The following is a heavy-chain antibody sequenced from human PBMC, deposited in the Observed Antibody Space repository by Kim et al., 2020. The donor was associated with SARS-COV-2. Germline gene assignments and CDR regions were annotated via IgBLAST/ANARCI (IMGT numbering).Heavy chain of an antibody. Sequence: GGSLRLSCVGSRFTFSSSAMTWVRQPPGKGLEWVSTIFGSGHGPYYSSSVRARFIVSRDNSKNTLYLQLDNLRADDTAIYYCAKNVHLTSVTFLWYFGLWGRGTSVTVSS. D-gene: IGHD2-2*01. CDR3: AKNVHLTSVTFLWYFGL. J-gene: IGHJ2*01. V-gene: IGHV3-23*01. CDR2: IFGSGHGP. CDR1: RFTFSSSA.